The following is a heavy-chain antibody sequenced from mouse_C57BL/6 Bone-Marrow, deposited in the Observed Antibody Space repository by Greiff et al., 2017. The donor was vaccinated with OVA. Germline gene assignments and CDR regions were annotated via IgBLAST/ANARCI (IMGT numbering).Heavy chain of an antibody. Sequence: EVKLQESGPGLVKPSQSLSLTCSVTGYSITSGYYWNWIRQFPGNKLEWMGYISYDGSNNYNPSLKNRISITRDTSKNQFFLKLNTVTTEDTATYYCATEIPLGAMDYWGQGTSVTVSS. J-gene: IGHJ4*01. V-gene: IGHV3-6*01. D-gene: IGHD5-1-1*01. CDR1: GYSITSGYY. CDR2: ISYDGSN. CDR3: ATEIPLGAMDY.